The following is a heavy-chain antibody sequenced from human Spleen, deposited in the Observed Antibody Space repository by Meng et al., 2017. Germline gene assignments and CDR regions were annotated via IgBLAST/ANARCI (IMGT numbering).Heavy chain of an antibody. CDR3: ARVLSNYAVRGVIYYYGMDV. Sequence: ASVKVSCKASGYTFTSNAIHWVRQAPGQRLEWMGWITADNGNTKYSQKFQGRVTLTRDTTASTAYMDLSSLRSEDTAVYYCARVLSNYAVRGVIYYYGMDVWGQGTTVTVSS. CDR1: GYTFTSNA. D-gene: IGHD3-10*01. J-gene: IGHJ6*02. V-gene: IGHV1-3*01. CDR2: ITADNGNT.